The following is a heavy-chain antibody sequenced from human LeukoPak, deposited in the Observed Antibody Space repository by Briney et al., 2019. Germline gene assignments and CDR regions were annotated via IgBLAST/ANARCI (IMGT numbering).Heavy chain of an antibody. V-gene: IGHV3-15*01. J-gene: IGHJ3*02. CDR3: ASQASSNYKASYAFDI. Sequence: GGSLRLSCAASGFTFSNAWMSWVRQAPGKGLEWVGRIKSKTDGGTTDYAAPVKGRFTISRDNSKNTLYLQMNSLRAEDTAVYYCASQASSNYKASYAFDIWGQGTMVTVSS. CDR2: IKSKTDGGTT. D-gene: IGHD4-11*01. CDR1: GFTFSNAW.